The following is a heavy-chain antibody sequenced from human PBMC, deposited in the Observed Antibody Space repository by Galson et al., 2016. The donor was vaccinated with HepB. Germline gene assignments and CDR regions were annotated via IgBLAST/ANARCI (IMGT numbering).Heavy chain of an antibody. Sequence: SVKVSCKASPFTFSTSAVQWVRQARGQRLEWLGWIVVGSGNTDYAQKFQERVTITRDLSTSTAYMELSSLRSEDTAMYYCATARITMVRGTILRRGFDFWGQGTLVTVSS. CDR1: PFTFSTSA. D-gene: IGHD3-10*01. CDR3: ATARITMVRGTILRRGFDF. J-gene: IGHJ4*02. CDR2: IVVGSGNT. V-gene: IGHV1-58*01.